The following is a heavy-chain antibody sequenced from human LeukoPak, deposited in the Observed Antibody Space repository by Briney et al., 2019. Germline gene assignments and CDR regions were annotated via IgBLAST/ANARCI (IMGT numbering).Heavy chain of an antibody. CDR2: MKQDGSEK. CDR3: AKDRPEDGSPNSAGFDY. V-gene: IGHV3-7*01. Sequence: PGGSLRLSCVGSGFMFSNYWMTWVRQASGKGLEWVANMKQDGSEKSYVDSVKGRFTISRDNARNSLYLQMNSLRVEDTAVYYCAKDRPEDGSPNSAGFDYWGQGTLVTVSS. J-gene: IGHJ4*02. CDR1: GFMFSNYW. D-gene: IGHD1-26*01.